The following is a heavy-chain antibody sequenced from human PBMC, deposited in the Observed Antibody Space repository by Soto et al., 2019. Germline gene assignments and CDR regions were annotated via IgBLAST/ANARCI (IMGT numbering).Heavy chain of an antibody. CDR3: TTDPSPLTGSGY. J-gene: IGHJ4*02. Sequence: EVQLVESGGGLVEPGGSLRLSCAASGFTFINAWMNWVRQAPGKGLEWVGLIRGKTDGGTTDYAAPVKGRFTISRDDSKNTLYLQMNSLKTEDTAAYYCTTDPSPLTGSGYWGQGTLVTVS. V-gene: IGHV3-15*07. CDR2: IRGKTDGGTT. CDR1: GFTFINAW. D-gene: IGHD3-9*01.